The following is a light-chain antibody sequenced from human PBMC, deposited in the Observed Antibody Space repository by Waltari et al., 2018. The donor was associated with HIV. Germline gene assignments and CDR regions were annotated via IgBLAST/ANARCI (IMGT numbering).Light chain of an antibody. CDR1: QTVDTF. J-gene: IGKJ5*01. Sequence: DIQMTQSPSPFSAPVGDRATITCRASQTVDTFLEWYQQKPGKAPKLLISTASSLQSGVPSRFSGSGSGTDFTLTISSLQPEDFVTYYCQQSYTTATTFGQGTRLEIK. CDR2: TAS. V-gene: IGKV1-39*01. CDR3: QQSYTTATT.